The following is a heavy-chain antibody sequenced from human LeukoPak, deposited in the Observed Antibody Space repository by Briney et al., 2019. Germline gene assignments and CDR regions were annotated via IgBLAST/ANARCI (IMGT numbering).Heavy chain of an antibody. CDR1: GGSFRGYF. V-gene: IGHV4-34*01. CDR2: ISDSGST. J-gene: IGHJ6*02. Sequence: SETLSLTCAVYGGSFRGYFWSWIRQPPGKGLEWIGEISDSGSTKYNPSLESRVTISVDTSKNLLSLKLSSVTAADTAVYYCARVPPFLWFGESRTFYGMDVWGQGTTVIVSS. D-gene: IGHD3-10*01. CDR3: ARVPPFLWFGESRTFYGMDV.